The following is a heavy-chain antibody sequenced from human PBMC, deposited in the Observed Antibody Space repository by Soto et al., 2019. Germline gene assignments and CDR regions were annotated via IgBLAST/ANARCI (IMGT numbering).Heavy chain of an antibody. Sequence: GGSLRLSCAASGFTVSSNYMSWVRQAPGKGLEWVSVIYSGGSTYYADSVKGRFTISRDNSKNTLYLQMNSLRAEDTAVYYCARALGYGDYYYYYLDVWGKGTTVTVSS. V-gene: IGHV3-66*01. J-gene: IGHJ6*03. CDR1: GFTVSSNY. D-gene: IGHD4-17*01. CDR3: ARALGYGDYYYYYLDV. CDR2: IYSGGST.